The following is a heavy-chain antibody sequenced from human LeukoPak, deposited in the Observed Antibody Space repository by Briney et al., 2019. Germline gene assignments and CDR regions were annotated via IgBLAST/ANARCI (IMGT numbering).Heavy chain of an antibody. CDR3: ARGAIAGENDY. V-gene: IGHV4-59*01. J-gene: IGHJ4*02. D-gene: IGHD6-13*01. CDR2: IYGSGSI. CDR1: GGSFNNYY. Sequence: SETLSLTCTVFGGSFNNYYWSWIRQPPGKGLQWIGYIYGSGSINYNPSLKSRATISVDTPKNQVSLKLSSVTAADTAVYYCARGAIAGENDYWGQGTLVTVSS.